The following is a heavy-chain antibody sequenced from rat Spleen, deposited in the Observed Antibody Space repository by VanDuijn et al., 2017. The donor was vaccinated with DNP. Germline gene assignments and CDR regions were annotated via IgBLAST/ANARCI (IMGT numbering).Heavy chain of an antibody. CDR3: IWDYQNWFPN. V-gene: IGHV6-8*01. CDR2: IKAKSNNYAT. CDR1: GFNFNYAW. Sequence: EVQLVETGGSSVQPGKSLKLTCATSGFNFNYAWMHWVRQSPDKQLDWVAQIKAKSNNYATYYAESVKGRFTISRDDSKTSVYLQMNNLKEEDTAIYYCIWDYQNWFPNWGQGTLVTISS. J-gene: IGHJ3*01. D-gene: IGHD1-4*01.